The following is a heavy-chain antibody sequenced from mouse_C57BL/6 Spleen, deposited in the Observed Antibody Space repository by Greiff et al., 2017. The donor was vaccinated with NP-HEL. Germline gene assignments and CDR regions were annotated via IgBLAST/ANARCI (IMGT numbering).Heavy chain of an antibody. CDR2: INPNNGGT. CDR1: GYTFTDYN. V-gene: IGHV1-18*01. J-gene: IGHJ1*03. CDR3: ARDYGSRNDWYFDV. Sequence: EVQLQQSGPELVKPGASVKIPCKASGYTFTDYNMDWVKQSHGKSLEWIGDINPNNGGTIYNQKFKGKATLTVDKSSSTAYMELRSLTSEDTAVYYCARDYGSRNDWYFDVWGTGTTVTVSS. D-gene: IGHD1-1*01.